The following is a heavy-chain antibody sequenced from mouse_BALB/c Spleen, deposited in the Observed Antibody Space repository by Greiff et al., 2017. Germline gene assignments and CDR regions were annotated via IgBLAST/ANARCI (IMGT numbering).Heavy chain of an antibody. CDR1: GYAFSSSW. CDR2: IYPGDGDT. CDR3: VYCNFPWFAY. Sequence: QVQLQQSGPELVKPGASVKISCKASGYAFSSSWMNWVKQRPGQGLEWIGRIYPGDGDTNYNGKFKGKATLTADKSSSTAYMQLSSLASVDSAVYFCVYCNFPWFAYWGQGTLVTVSA. J-gene: IGHJ3*01. D-gene: IGHD2-1*01. V-gene: IGHV1-82*01.